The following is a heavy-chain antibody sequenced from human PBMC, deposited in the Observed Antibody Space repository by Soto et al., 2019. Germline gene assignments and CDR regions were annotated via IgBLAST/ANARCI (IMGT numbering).Heavy chain of an antibody. V-gene: IGHV3-30-3*01. CDR3: MRSSYDY. CDR1: GFTFSSYA. Sequence: QVQLVESGGGVVQPGRSLRLSCAASGFTFSSYAMHWVRQAPGKGLEWVAVISYDGSNKYYADSVKGRFTNSRDNSKNTLYLQMNSLRAEDTAVYYCMRSSYDYWGQGTLVTVSS. D-gene: IGHD2-15*01. CDR2: ISYDGSNK. J-gene: IGHJ4*02.